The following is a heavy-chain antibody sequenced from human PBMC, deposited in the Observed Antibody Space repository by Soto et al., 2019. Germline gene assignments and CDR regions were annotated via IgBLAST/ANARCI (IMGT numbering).Heavy chain of an antibody. D-gene: IGHD2-2*01. V-gene: IGHV1-18*01. CDR2: ISAYNGNT. Sequence: QVQLVQSGAEVKKPGASVKVSCKASGYTFTSYGISWVRQAPGQGLEWMGWISAYNGNTNYAQKLQGRVTITTDTSTSTAYMELRSLRSDNTAVYYCARDSPGGYCSSTHCYDVYYYYCLDVWGKGTTVTVSS. CDR3: ARDSPGGYCSSTHCYDVYYYYCLDV. CDR1: GYTFTSYG. J-gene: IGHJ6*03.